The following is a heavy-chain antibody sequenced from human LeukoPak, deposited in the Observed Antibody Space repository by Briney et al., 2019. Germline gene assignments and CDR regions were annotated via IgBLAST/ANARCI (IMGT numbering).Heavy chain of an antibody. D-gene: IGHD6-19*01. CDR1: GGSFSGYY. J-gene: IGHJ4*02. CDR2: IYYTGST. CDR3: ARHPVAGTPFDY. Sequence: PSETLSLTCAVYGGSFSGYYWSWIRQPPGKGLEYIGYIYYTGSTNYNPSLRSRVTISADTSKNQFSLKLSSVTAADTAVYYCARHPVAGTPFDYWGQGTQVTVSS. V-gene: IGHV4-59*08.